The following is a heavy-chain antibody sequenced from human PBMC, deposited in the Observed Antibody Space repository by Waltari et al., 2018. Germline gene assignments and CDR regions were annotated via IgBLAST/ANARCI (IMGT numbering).Heavy chain of an antibody. Sequence: QVQLQQWGAGLFKPSETLSLTCDVSGGSLSGYHWTWIRQPPGKGLEWIGEINDSGRTTYNPSLESRVTVSIDTANNQFSLRVRSVTAADTAVYYCARVFGYYYYYMDVWGKGTTVTISS. V-gene: IGHV4-34*02. CDR1: GGSLSGYH. CDR2: INDSGRT. CDR3: ARVFGYYYYYMDV. J-gene: IGHJ6*03. D-gene: IGHD3-3*01.